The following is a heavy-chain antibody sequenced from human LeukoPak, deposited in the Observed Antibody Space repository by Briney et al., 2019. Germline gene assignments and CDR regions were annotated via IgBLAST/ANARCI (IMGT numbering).Heavy chain of an antibody. Sequence: ASVKVSCKASGYTFTVYYIHWLRQAPGQGLEWMGWIIPNSGGTNYAQKFQDRVTMTRDTAVSTAYMELSRLRSDDTAVYYCARSRRYDSSGYALNYWGQGTLVTVSS. CDR2: IIPNSGGT. CDR3: ARSRRYDSSGYALNY. D-gene: IGHD3-22*01. J-gene: IGHJ4*02. V-gene: IGHV1-2*02. CDR1: GYTFTVYY.